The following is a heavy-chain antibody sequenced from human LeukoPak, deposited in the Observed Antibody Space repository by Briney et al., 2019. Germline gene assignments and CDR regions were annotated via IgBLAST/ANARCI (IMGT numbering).Heavy chain of an antibody. Sequence: GGSLRLSCAASGFTVSSSYMIWVRQAPGKGLEWVSVIYSGGYTYYADSVRGRFTISRDNTKNSLYLQMDSLTADDTAVYFCACLRGPSDYWGQGTLVTVSS. V-gene: IGHV3-53*01. CDR3: ACLRGPSDY. D-gene: IGHD4-17*01. J-gene: IGHJ4*02. CDR1: GFTVSSSY. CDR2: IYSGGYT.